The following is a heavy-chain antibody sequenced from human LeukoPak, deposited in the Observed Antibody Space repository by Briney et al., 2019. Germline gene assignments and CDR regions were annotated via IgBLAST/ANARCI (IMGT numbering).Heavy chain of an antibody. V-gene: IGHV3-15*01. CDR1: GFTFSNAW. Sequence: GGSLRLSCAASGFTFSNAWMSWVRQAPGKGLEWVGRIKSKTDGGTTDYAAPVKGRFTISRDDSKNTLYLQMNSLKTEDTAVYYCTTDRQEGESWFDPWGQGTLVNVSS. CDR2: IKSKTDGGTT. J-gene: IGHJ5*02. CDR3: TTDRQEGESWFDP.